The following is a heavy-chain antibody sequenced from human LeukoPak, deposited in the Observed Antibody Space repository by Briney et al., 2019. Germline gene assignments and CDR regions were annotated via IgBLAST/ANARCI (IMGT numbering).Heavy chain of an antibody. V-gene: IGHV4-59*01. D-gene: IGHD6-13*01. CDR3: ARDVIAAAGYYYYGMDV. Sequence: PSETLSLTCTVSGGSISSYYWSWIRQPPGKGLEWIGYIYYSGSTNYSPSLKSRVTISVDTSKNQFSLKLSSVTAADTAVYYCARDVIAAAGYYYYGMDVWGQGTTVTVSS. CDR1: GGSISSYY. CDR2: IYYSGST. J-gene: IGHJ6*02.